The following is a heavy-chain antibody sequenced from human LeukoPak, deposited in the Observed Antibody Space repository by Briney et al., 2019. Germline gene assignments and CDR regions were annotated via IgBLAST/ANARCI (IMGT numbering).Heavy chain of an antibody. CDR3: ATDLSSTSPWVDY. CDR1: GYTLTELS. V-gene: IGHV1-24*01. D-gene: IGHD2-2*01. Sequence: ASVKVSCKVSGYTLTELSMHWGRQAPGKGLEWMGGFDPEDGETIYAQKFQGRVTMTEDTSTDTAYMELSSLRSEDTAVYYCATDLSSTSPWVDYWGQGTLVTVSS. J-gene: IGHJ4*02. CDR2: FDPEDGET.